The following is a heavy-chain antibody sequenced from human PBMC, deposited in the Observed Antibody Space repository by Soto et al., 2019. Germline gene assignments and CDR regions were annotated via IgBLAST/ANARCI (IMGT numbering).Heavy chain of an antibody. CDR3: ARVGRFLEWLLFEY. V-gene: IGHV1-3*01. D-gene: IGHD3-3*01. CDR2: INAGNGNT. J-gene: IGHJ4*02. Sequence: QVQLVQSGAEVKKPGASVKVSCKASGYTFTSYAMHWVRQAPGQRREWMGWINAGNGNTKYSQKLQGRVTITRDTSARTAYMELSSLRSEDTAVYYCARVGRFLEWLLFEYWGQGTLVTVSS. CDR1: GYTFTSYA.